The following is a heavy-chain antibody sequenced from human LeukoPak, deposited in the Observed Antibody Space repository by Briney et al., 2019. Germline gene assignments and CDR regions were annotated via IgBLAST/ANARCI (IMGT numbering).Heavy chain of an antibody. CDR2: IKSKTDGGTT. CDR1: GFTFSNAW. D-gene: IGHD3-9*01. Sequence: GGSLRLSCAASGFTFSNAWMSWVRQAPGKGLEWVGRIKSKTDGGTTDYAAPVKGRFTISRDDSKNALYLQMNSLKPEDTAVYYCTTGRYYDILTGPFANYYYGMDVWGQGTTVTVSS. J-gene: IGHJ6*02. CDR3: TTGRYYDILTGPFANYYYGMDV. V-gene: IGHV3-15*01.